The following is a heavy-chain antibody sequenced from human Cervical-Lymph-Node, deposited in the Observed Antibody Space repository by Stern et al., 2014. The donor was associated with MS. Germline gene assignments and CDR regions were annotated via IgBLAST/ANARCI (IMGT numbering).Heavy chain of an antibody. Sequence: EVQLLESGGGVVRPGGSLRLSCAASGFIFDDYGMSWVRPVPGKGPEWVSAINLNGGSTDNAASVKGRFTISRDNAKKSLYLRMNSLRVEDTAVYHCARAFCTGGVCYSFPFYGMDVWGQGTTVTVSS. V-gene: IGHV3-20*01. J-gene: IGHJ6*02. D-gene: IGHD2-8*02. CDR3: ARAFCTGGVCYSFPFYGMDV. CDR2: INLNGGST. CDR1: GFIFDDYG.